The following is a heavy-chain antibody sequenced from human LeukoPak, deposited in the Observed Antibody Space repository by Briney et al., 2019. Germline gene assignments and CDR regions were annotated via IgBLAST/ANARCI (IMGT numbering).Heavy chain of an antibody. V-gene: IGHV4-30-4*08. Sequence: SETLSLTCAVYGGSFSGYYWSWIRQPPGKGLEWIGYIYYSGSTYYNPSLKSRVTISVDTSKNQFSLKLSSVTAADTAVYYCAKEGGGAAAGAFDYWGQGTLVTVSS. J-gene: IGHJ4*02. CDR3: AKEGGGAAAGAFDY. D-gene: IGHD6-13*01. CDR2: IYYSGST. CDR1: GGSFSGYY.